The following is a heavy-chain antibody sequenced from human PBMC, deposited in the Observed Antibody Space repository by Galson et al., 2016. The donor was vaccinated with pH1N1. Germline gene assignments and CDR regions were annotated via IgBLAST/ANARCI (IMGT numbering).Heavy chain of an antibody. CDR2: IKQDGSGK. D-gene: IGHD3-16*02. J-gene: IGHJ4*02. V-gene: IGHV3-7*01. Sequence: SLRLSCAAYGFTFRSYWMSWVRQAPGKGLEWVAHIKQDGSGKYYLDSVNGRFTISNDNAEKSLYLQMNSLRDEDTALYYCARAIGSRSAYWGQGTLVTVSS. CDR1: GFTFRSYW. CDR3: ARAIGSRSAY.